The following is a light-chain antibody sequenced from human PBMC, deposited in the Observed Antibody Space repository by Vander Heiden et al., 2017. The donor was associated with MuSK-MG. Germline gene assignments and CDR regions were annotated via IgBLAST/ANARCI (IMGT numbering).Light chain of an antibody. CDR2: DAS. J-gene: IGKJ2*01. Sequence: DIQMTQSPSSLSASVGARVTITWQASQDISNYLNWYQQNPGKAPKLLIYDASNLETGVPSSFSGSGSGTDFTFTISSLQPEDIATYYCQQYDNLPTFGQGTKLEIK. CDR1: QDISNY. V-gene: IGKV1-33*01. CDR3: QQYDNLPT.